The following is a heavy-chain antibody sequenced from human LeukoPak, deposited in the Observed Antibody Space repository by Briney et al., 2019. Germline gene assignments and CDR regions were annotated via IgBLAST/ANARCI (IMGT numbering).Heavy chain of an antibody. CDR3: ARGHPAVAMRVFYFDY. J-gene: IGHJ4*02. Sequence: PSETLSLTCTVSGGSISSYYWSWIRQPPGKGLEWIGYIYYSGSTNYNPSLKSRVTISVDTSKNQFSLKLSSVTAADTAVYYCARGHPAVAMRVFYFDYWGQGTLVTVSS. CDR1: GGSISSYY. V-gene: IGHV4-59*01. CDR2: IYYSGST. D-gene: IGHD5-12*01.